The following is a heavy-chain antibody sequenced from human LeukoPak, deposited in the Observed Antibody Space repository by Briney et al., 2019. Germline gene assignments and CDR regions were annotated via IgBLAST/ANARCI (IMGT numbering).Heavy chain of an antibody. J-gene: IGHJ4*02. V-gene: IGHV3-30-3*01. CDR1: GFTFSSYA. D-gene: IGHD6-13*01. Sequence: GRSLRLSCAASGFTFSSYAMHWVRQAPGKGLEWVAVISYDGSNKYYADSVKGRFTISRDNSKNTLYLQMNSLRAEDTAVYYCARAAPRGYIAAAEGFDYWGQGTLVTVSS. CDR2: ISYDGSNK. CDR3: ARAAPRGYIAAAEGFDY.